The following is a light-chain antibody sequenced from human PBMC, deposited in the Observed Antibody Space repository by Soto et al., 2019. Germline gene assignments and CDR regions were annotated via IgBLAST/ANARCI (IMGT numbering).Light chain of an antibody. CDR2: KAS. CDR3: QHYNIYSEA. CDR1: QTISSW. Sequence: IQRTQSPSTLSGSVGDRVTITCRASQTISSWLAWYQQKPGKAPKLLIYKASTLKSGVPSRFSGSGSGTEFTLTISSLQPDDFATYYCQHYNIYSEAFGQVTNVDIK. V-gene: IGKV1-5*03. J-gene: IGKJ1*01.